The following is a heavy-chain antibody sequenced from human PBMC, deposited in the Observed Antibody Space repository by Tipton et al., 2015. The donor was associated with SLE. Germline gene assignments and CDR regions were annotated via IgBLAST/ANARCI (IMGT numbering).Heavy chain of an antibody. D-gene: IGHD3-3*01. J-gene: IGHJ5*01. CDR1: GGSISSSSYY. Sequence: TLSLTCTVSGGSISSSSYYWGWIRQPPGKGLEWIASSYYSGSTHYNPSLKSRVTTSVDTSKNQISLKMSSVTAADTAVYYCAGFWSGYKYNWFDSWGQGTLVTVSS. CDR2: SYYSGST. V-gene: IGHV4-39*01. CDR3: AGFWSGYKYNWFDS.